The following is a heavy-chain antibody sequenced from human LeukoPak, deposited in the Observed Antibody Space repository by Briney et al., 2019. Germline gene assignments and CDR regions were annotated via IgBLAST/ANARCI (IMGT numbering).Heavy chain of an antibody. D-gene: IGHD3-22*01. CDR3: AKDRNYNDSRSDAFDI. CDR2: ISGSGGST. Sequence: GGSLRLSCAASGFTFSSYAMSWVRQAPGKGLEWVSAISGSGGSTYYADSVKGRFTISRDNSKKTLYLQMNSLRAEDTAVYYCAKDRNYNDSRSDAFDIWGQGTMVTVSS. V-gene: IGHV3-23*01. J-gene: IGHJ3*02. CDR1: GFTFSSYA.